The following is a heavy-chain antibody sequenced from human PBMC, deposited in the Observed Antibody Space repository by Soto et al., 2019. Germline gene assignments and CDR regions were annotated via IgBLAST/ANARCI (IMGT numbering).Heavy chain of an antibody. CDR1: GFTFSSYA. D-gene: IGHD1-26*01. J-gene: IGHJ6*02. CDR3: AKGVVGATYCYYYGMDV. CDR2: FSGIGGST. Sequence: GGSLRLSCAASGFTFSSYAMSWVRQAPGKGLEWVSAFSGIGGSTYYADSVKGRFTISRDNSKNTVYLQMDSLRVEDTAVYYCAKGVVGATYCYYYGMDVWGQGTTVTVSS. V-gene: IGHV3-23*01.